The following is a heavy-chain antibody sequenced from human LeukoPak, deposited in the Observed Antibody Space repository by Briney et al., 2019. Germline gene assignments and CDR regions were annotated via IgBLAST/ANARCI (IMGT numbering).Heavy chain of an antibody. D-gene: IGHD3-10*01. CDR2: VNPSGGST. CDR3: ALLWFGESDY. Sequence: ASVKVSCKASGYTFTSYYMHWVRQAPGQGLEWMGIVNPSGGSTSYAQKFQGRVTMTRDTSTSTVYMELSSLTSEDTAVYYCALLWFGESDYWGQGTLVTVSS. CDR1: GYTFTSYY. J-gene: IGHJ4*02. V-gene: IGHV1-46*01.